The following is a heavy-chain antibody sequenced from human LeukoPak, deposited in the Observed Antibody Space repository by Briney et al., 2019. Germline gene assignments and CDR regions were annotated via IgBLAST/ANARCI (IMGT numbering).Heavy chain of an antibody. D-gene: IGHD3-9*01. CDR2: IIPILGIA. CDR1: GGTFSSYT. V-gene: IGHV1-69*04. Sequence: ASVKVSCKASGGTFSSYTISWVRQAPGQGLEWMGRIIPILGIANYAQKFQGRVTITADKSTSTAYMELSSLRSEDTAVYYCAREDAYYDILTGYYTLYYFDYWGQGTLVTVSS. CDR3: AREDAYYDILTGYYTLYYFDY. J-gene: IGHJ4*02.